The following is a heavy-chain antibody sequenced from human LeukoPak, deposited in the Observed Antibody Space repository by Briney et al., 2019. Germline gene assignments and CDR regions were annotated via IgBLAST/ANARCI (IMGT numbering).Heavy chain of an antibody. J-gene: IGHJ4*02. V-gene: IGHV1-2*06. CDR3: ATLTVTDY. CDR1: GYTFTSYY. Sequence: ASVKVSCKASGYTFTSYYMHWVRQAPGQGLEWMGRINPNSGGTNYAQKFQGRVTMTTDTSTSTAYMELRSLRSDDTAVYYCATLTVTDYWGQGTLVTVSS. D-gene: IGHD4-11*01. CDR2: INPNSGGT.